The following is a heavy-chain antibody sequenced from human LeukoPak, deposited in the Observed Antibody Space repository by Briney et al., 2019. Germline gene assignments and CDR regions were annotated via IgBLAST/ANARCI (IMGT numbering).Heavy chain of an antibody. V-gene: IGHV3-23*01. Sequence: PGGSLRLSCAASGFTFNNYAMNWVRQAPGKGLEWVSSISGGGETTYYADSAKGRFTISRDNSKNTLYLQMNSLRAEDTAVYYCAKDGVYSQPYYFDYWGQGTLVTVSS. CDR2: ISGGGETT. D-gene: IGHD2-8*01. CDR1: GFTFNNYA. J-gene: IGHJ4*02. CDR3: AKDGVYSQPYYFDY.